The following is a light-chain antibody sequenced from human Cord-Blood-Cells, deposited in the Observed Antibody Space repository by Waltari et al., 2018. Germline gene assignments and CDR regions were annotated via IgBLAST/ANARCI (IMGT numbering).Light chain of an antibody. CDR3: NSRDSSGNYV. J-gene: IGLJ1*01. Sequence: SSELTQDPAVSVALGQTVRITCQGDSLRSYYDSWYQQKPGQAPVLVIDGKNNRPSGIPDRFSGSSSGNTASLTITGAQAEDEADYYCNSRDSSGNYVFGTGTKVTVL. CDR1: SLRSYY. V-gene: IGLV3-19*01. CDR2: GKN.